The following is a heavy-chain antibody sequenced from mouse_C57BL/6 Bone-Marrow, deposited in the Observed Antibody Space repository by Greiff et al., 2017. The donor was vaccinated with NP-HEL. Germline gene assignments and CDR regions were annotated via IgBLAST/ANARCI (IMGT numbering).Heavy chain of an antibody. V-gene: IGHV5-9*01. CDR3: ARHETPFAY. J-gene: IGHJ3*01. CDR2: ISGGGGNT. Sequence: DVQLVESGGGLVKPGGSLKLSCAASGFTFSSYTMSWVRQTPEKRLEWVATISGGGGNTYYPDSVKGRFTISRDNAKNTLYLQMSSLRSEDTALYYCARHETPFAYWGQGTLVTVSA. CDR1: GFTFSSYT.